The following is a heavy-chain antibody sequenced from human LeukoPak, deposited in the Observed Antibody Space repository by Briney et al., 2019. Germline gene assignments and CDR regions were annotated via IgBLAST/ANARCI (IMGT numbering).Heavy chain of an antibody. D-gene: IGHD3-10*01. V-gene: IGHV3-23*01. CDR3: AKVKVRGVIITPLDY. J-gene: IGHJ4*02. Sequence: GGSLRLSCAASGFTFSSYGMSWVRQAPGKGLEWVSAISGSGGSTYYADSVEGRFTISRDNSKNTLYLQMNSLRAEDTAVYYCAKVKVRGVIITPLDYWGQGTLVTVSS. CDR2: ISGSGGST. CDR1: GFTFSSYG.